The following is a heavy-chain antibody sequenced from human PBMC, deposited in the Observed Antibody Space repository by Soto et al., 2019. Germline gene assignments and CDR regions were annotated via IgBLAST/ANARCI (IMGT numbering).Heavy chain of an antibody. CDR3: ARNLEEWEQQRGAFDI. CDR1: GGSIGSYY. Sequence: PSETLSLTCTVSGGSIGSYYWSWIRQPPGKGLEWIGYIYYSGSTNYNPSLKSRVTISVDTSKNQFSLKLSSVTAADTAVYYCARNLEEWEQQRGAFDIWGQGTMVTVSS. J-gene: IGHJ3*02. D-gene: IGHD1-26*01. CDR2: IYYSGST. V-gene: IGHV4-59*01.